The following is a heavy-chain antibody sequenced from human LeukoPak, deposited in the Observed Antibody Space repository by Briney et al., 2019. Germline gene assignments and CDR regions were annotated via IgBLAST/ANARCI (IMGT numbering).Heavy chain of an antibody. V-gene: IGHV3-11*04. CDR2: ISSSGSSI. D-gene: IGHD6-6*01. CDR1: GFIFSDYY. CDR3: ARDSKRPYYYYGMDV. Sequence: GGSLRLSCAASGFIFSDYYMSWIRQAPGKGLEWISYISSSGSSIYYADSVKGRFTISRDNAKNSLYLQMNSLRAEDTAVYYCARDSKRPYYYYGMDVWGQGTTVTVSS. J-gene: IGHJ6*02.